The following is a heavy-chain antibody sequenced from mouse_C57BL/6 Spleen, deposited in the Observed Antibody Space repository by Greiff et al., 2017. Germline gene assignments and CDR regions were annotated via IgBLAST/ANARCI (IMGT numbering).Heavy chain of an antibody. CDR3: AKEEDY. CDR2: ISTYYGDA. Sequence: QVQLQQSGPELVRPGVSVKISCTASGYTFTDYAMHWVKQSHATSLEWIGVISTYYGDASYNQKFKVKATMTVAKSYSTAYMELARLTAEDSAVLYYAKEEDYWGQGTTLTVSS. V-gene: IGHV1-67*01. CDR1: GYTFTDYA. J-gene: IGHJ2*01.